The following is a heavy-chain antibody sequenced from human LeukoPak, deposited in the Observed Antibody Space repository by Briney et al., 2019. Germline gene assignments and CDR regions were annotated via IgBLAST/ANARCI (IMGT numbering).Heavy chain of an antibody. V-gene: IGHV4-38-2*01. CDR2: IYHSGST. J-gene: IGHJ2*01. CDR1: GYSISSGYY. Sequence: SETLSLTCAVSGYSISSGYYWGWIRQPPGKGLEGIGSIYHSGSTYYNPSLKSRVTISVDTSKNQFSMKLSSVTAADTAVYYCARDSSGYYYGYWYFDLWGRGTLVTVSS. CDR3: ARDSSGYYYGYWYFDL. D-gene: IGHD3-22*01.